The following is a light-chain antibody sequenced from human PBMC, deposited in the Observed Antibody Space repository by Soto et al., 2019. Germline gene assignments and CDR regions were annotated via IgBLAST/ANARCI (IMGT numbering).Light chain of an antibody. CDR2: DVR. Sequence: QSALTQPRSVSGSPGQSVTISCTGTSSDVGGYNYVSWYQQHPGKAPKLMIYDVRKRPSGVPDRFSGSKSGNTASLTISGLQAEDAADYYCCSYAGSPLYVFGTGTKLTVL. CDR1: SSDVGGYNY. J-gene: IGLJ1*01. V-gene: IGLV2-11*01. CDR3: CSYAGSPLYV.